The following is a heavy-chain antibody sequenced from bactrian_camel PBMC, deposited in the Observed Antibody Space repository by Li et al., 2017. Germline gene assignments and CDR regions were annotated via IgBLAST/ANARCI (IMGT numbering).Heavy chain of an antibody. J-gene: IGHJ4*01. CDR1: GFAFSDYP. CDR2: INSRNVAT. CDR3: LVGFDY. Sequence: VQLVESGGGLVQPGGSLTLSCVASGFAFSDYPLTWVRQTPEKRFEWVSAINSRNVATYNDSVRGRFTISRDNSRNTVILELTSLAIEDTAMYYCLVGFDYWGQGTQVTVS. V-gene: IGHV3S40*01. D-gene: IGHD2*01.